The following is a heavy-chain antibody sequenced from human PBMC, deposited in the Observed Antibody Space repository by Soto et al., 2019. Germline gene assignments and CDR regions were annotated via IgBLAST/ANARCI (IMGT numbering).Heavy chain of an antibody. CDR1: GGSINSGGYY. J-gene: IGHJ3*02. Sequence: SETLSLTCTVSGGSINSGGYYWSWIRQHPGKGLEWIGYIYYSGSTYYNPSLKSRVTISVDTSKNQFSLKLSSVTAADTAVYYCARGRGYYYDSSGPKTPDAFDIWGQGTMVTVSS. CDR3: ARGRGYYYDSSGPKTPDAFDI. CDR2: IYYSGST. V-gene: IGHV4-31*03. D-gene: IGHD3-22*01.